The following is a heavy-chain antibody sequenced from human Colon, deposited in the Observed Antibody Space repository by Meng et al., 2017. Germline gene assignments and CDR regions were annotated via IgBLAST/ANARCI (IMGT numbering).Heavy chain of an antibody. CDR3: ARGSGTLRHFDY. CDR1: VGSISNGFFF. J-gene: IGHJ4*02. V-gene: IGHV4-31*01. D-gene: IGHD1-26*01. Sequence: QVRLQGSGPGLVKPSQTLSLTCTVAVGSISNGFFFWSWIRQHPLKGLEWIGSVSHTGSTSYNPSIQSLVTISRDTPKNQFSLNLTSVTAADTAVYFCARGSGTLRHFDYWGQGTLVTVSS. CDR2: VSHTGST.